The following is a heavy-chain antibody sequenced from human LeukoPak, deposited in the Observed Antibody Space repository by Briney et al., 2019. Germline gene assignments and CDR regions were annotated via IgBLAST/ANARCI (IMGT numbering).Heavy chain of an antibody. CDR3: ARVIRYGDYAGFDY. V-gene: IGHV4-59*11. CDR2: IYYSGST. D-gene: IGHD4-17*01. J-gene: IGHJ4*02. CDR1: SGSISSHY. Sequence: SETLSLTCTVSSGSISSHYWSWIRQPPGKGLEWIGYIYYSGSTNYNPSLKSRVTISVDTSKNQFSLKLSSVTAADTAVYYCARVIRYGDYAGFDYWGQGALVTVSS.